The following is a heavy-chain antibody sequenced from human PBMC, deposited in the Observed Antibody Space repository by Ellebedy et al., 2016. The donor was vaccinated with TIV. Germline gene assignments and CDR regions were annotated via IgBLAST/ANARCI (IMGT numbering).Heavy chain of an antibody. D-gene: IGHD3-3*01. CDR1: GFTFSSYS. CDR2: IGTNGPPT. V-gene: IGHV3-23*01. Sequence: GGSLRLXXAASGFTFSSYSMMWVRQAPGKGLEWVSSIGTNGPPTNYADSVKGRFTISRDNSKNTLHLQMNSLRDEDTALYYCAKAPTDFWSGFYWDYWGQGTLVTVSS. CDR3: AKAPTDFWSGFYWDY. J-gene: IGHJ4*02.